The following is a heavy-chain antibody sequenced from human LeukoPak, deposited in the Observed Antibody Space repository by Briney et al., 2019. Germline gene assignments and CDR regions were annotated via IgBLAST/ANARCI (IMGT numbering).Heavy chain of an antibody. V-gene: IGHV4-39*01. CDR1: GGSIRSSSYY. Sequence: SETLSLTCTVSGGSIRSSSYYWGWIRQPPGKGLEWIGGVYYGGNTYYNPSLKRRITISVDTSKNQFSLKLTSVTAADTAVYYCARGPTYQPIDYWGQGTLVTVSS. D-gene: IGHD2-2*01. CDR3: ARGPTYQPIDY. CDR2: VYYGGNT. J-gene: IGHJ4*02.